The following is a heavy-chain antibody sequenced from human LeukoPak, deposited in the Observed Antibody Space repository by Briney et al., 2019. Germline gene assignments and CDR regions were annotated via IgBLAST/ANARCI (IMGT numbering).Heavy chain of an antibody. D-gene: IGHD1-26*01. J-gene: IGHJ5*02. V-gene: IGHV1-69*13. CDR1: GDTFSSYA. Sequence: GASVKVSCKASGDTFSSYAISWVRQAPGQGLEWMGGIIPIFGTANYAQKFQGRVTITADESTSTAYMELSSLRSEDTAVYYCARHGGGATRPYNWFDPWGQGTLVTVSS. CDR3: ARHGGGATRPYNWFDP. CDR2: IIPIFGTA.